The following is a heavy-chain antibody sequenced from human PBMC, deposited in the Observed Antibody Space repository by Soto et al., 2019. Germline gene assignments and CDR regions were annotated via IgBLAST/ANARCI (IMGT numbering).Heavy chain of an antibody. CDR1: GYTYTSYD. CDR2: MNPNSGNT. V-gene: IGHV1-8*01. Sequence: QVQLVQSGAEVKEPGASVKVSCKASGYTYTSYDIDWVRQATGQGLEWMGWMNPNSGNTGYAQKFQGRVTMTRNTSISTAYMELSSLRSEDTALYYCASPARNYDFWSGYSFDIWGQGTMVTVSS. CDR3: ASPARNYDFWSGYSFDI. J-gene: IGHJ3*02. D-gene: IGHD3-3*01.